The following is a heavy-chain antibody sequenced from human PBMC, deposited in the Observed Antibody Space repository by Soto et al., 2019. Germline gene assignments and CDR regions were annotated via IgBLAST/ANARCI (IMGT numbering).Heavy chain of an antibody. J-gene: IGHJ4*02. Sequence: GGSLRLSCAASGFTFSNAWMSWVRQAPGKGLEWVGRIKSKTDGGTTDYAAPVKGRFTISRDDSKNTLYLQMNSLKTEDTAVYYCTTDPTYYAMLTGYYPDYWGQGTLVTVSS. V-gene: IGHV3-15*01. D-gene: IGHD3-9*01. CDR2: IKSKTDGGTT. CDR1: GFTFSNAW. CDR3: TTDPTYYAMLTGYYPDY.